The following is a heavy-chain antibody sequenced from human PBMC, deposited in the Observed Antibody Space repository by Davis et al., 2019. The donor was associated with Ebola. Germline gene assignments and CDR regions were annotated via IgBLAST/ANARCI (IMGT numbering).Heavy chain of an antibody. D-gene: IGHD3-16*02. V-gene: IGHV1-8*02. CDR1: GGTFSSYA. Sequence: ASVKVSCKASGGTFSSYAISWVRPATGQGLEWMGWMNPNSGNPGYAQKFQGRVTMTRNTSISTAYMELSSLRSEDTAVYYCAREPLPLYRKDYYYYYGMDVWGQGTTVTVSS. J-gene: IGHJ6*02. CDR3: AREPLPLYRKDYYYYYGMDV. CDR2: MNPNSGNP.